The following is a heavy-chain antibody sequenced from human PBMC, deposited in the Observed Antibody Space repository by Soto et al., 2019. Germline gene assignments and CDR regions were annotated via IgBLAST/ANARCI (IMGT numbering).Heavy chain of an antibody. CDR2: ISGSGGST. V-gene: IGHV3-23*01. CDR3: AKAARGRTGISSWFDP. CDR1: GFTFSSYA. J-gene: IGHJ5*02. Sequence: GGSLRLSFAASGFTFSSYAMSWVRQAPGKGLAWVSAISGSGGSTYYADSVKGRFTISRDNSKNTLYLQMNSLRAEDTAVYYCAKAARGRTGISSWFDPWGQGTLVTVSS. D-gene: IGHD1-1*01.